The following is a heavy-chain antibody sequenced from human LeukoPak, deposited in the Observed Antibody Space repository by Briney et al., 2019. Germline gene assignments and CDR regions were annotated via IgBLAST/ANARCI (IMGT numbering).Heavy chain of an antibody. J-gene: IGHJ5*02. CDR1: GGSFSGYS. V-gene: IGHV4-34*01. Sequence: KPTESLSLTFAVYGGSFSGYSWNWIRQPPGKGLEWIGEINHSGSSNYSPSLKSRVTISLDTSKNQFSLKLTSITAAHTAVYYCARGPMRSWFDPGGQGTLVTVSS. CDR3: ARGPMRSWFDP. CDR2: INHSGSS.